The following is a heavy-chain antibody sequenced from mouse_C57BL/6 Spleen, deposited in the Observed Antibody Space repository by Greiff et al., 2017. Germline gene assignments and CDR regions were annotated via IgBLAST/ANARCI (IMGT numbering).Heavy chain of an antibody. Sequence: VQLKQSGPGLAKPSQTLSLTCSATGYSITSDYWNWIRKFPGNKLEYMGYISYSGSTYYNPSLKSRISISRDTSKNHYYQQLNSVTTEDTATYYCARLKGDYYAMDYWGQGTSVTVSS. CDR2: ISYSGST. V-gene: IGHV3-8*01. D-gene: IGHD1-3*01. J-gene: IGHJ4*01. CDR3: ARLKGDYYAMDY. CDR1: GYSITSDY.